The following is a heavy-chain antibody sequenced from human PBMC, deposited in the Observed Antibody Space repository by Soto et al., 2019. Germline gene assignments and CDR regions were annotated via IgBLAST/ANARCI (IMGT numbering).Heavy chain of an antibody. CDR2: IKQDGSEK. Sequence: PGKGLEWVANIKQDGSEKYYVDSVKGRFTISRDNAKNSLYLQMNSLRAEDTAVYYFSIQEEDDIRDVRSVSAFLLTRSSDL. V-gene: IGHV3-7*01. CDR3: SIQEEDDIRDVRSVSAFLLTRSSDL. J-gene: IGHJ2*01. D-gene: IGHD3-10*02.